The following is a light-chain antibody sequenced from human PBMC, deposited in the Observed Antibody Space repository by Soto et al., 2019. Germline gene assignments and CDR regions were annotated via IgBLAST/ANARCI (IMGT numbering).Light chain of an antibody. CDR3: VLYNGSYRK. CDR1: QGISNY. Sequence: DIQMTQSPSSLSASVGDRVTITCRASQGISNYLAWYQQKPGKVPKLLIYAASTLQSGVPSRFSGSGSGTTLTINIRRLNSHHSYNYPCVLYNGSYRKFGQWTK. J-gene: IGKJ1*01. V-gene: IGKV1-27*01. CDR2: AAS.